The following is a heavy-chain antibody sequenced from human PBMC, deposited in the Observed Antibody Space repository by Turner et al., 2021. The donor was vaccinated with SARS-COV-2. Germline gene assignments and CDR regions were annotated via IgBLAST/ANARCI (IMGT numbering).Heavy chain of an antibody. J-gene: IGHJ4*02. CDR3: ARSPGYYFDY. CDR1: GFTFSRYW. D-gene: IGHD2-2*01. V-gene: IGHV3-7*01. Sequence: EVQLVESGGGLVQPGGSLRLSCAASGFTFSRYWMRWVRQAPGKGLDWVANIKQDGSEKHFVDSVKGRFTISRDNAKNSLSLQMNSLRAEDTAVYYCARSPGYYFDYWGQGTLVTVSS. CDR2: IKQDGSEK.